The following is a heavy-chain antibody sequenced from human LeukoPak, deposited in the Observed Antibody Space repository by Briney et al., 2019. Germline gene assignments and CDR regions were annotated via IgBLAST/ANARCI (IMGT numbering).Heavy chain of an antibody. CDR3: ARVSEYSSSPFDY. D-gene: IGHD6-6*01. Sequence: PSETLSLTCTVSGGSISSGGYYWSWIRQHPGKGLEWIGYMYYTGSTSYYPSLKSRVTISVDTSKNQFSLKLSSVTAADTAVYYCARVSEYSSSPFDYWGQGTLVTVSS. CDR2: MYYTGST. V-gene: IGHV4-31*03. CDR1: GGSISSGGYY. J-gene: IGHJ4*02.